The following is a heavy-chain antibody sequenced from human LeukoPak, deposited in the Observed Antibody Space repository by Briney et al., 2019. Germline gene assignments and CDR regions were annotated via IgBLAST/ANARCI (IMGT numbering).Heavy chain of an antibody. J-gene: IGHJ6*03. V-gene: IGHV3-43*01. D-gene: IGHD3-10*01. CDR2: ICLIGGSK. CDR3: ERNCHYYGSGSYYAPYYYYMDV. CDR1: GLTFDVYT. Sequence: GGCLRLACAVSGLTFDVYTMQGVPEAPEGGLERVSLICLIGGSKYYTVSVKAPFTISRDNSKHSLYLQMNSLRTEDTALYHCERNCHYYGSGSYYAPYYYYMDVWGKGNTVT.